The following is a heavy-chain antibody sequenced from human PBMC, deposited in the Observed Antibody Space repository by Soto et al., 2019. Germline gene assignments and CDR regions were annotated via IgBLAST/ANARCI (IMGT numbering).Heavy chain of an antibody. CDR1: GFTFSNSW. V-gene: IGHV3-7*01. Sequence: XGSLRLSCEAAGFTFSNSWMSWVRQAPGRGLEWVANIKLDGSEKYYVDSVKGRFTISRDNAKNSLYLQMNSLRAEDTAVYYCARDRNYDFWSGYYSYWGQGTLVTVSS. D-gene: IGHD3-3*01. CDR2: IKLDGSEK. CDR3: ARDRNYDFWSGYYSY. J-gene: IGHJ4*02.